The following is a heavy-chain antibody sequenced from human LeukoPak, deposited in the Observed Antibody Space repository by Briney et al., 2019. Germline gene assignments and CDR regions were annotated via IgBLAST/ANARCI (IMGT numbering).Heavy chain of an antibody. Sequence: PGGSLRLSCAASGFTFSSYSMNWVRQAPGKGLEWVSSISTSSIYIYYADSMKGRFTISRDNAKKSLYLQMNSLRAEDTAVYYGARGHGVVAASDDAFDIWGQGTMVTVSS. D-gene: IGHD2-2*01. CDR3: ARGHGVVAASDDAFDI. CDR1: GFTFSSYS. CDR2: ISTSSIYI. J-gene: IGHJ3*02. V-gene: IGHV3-21*01.